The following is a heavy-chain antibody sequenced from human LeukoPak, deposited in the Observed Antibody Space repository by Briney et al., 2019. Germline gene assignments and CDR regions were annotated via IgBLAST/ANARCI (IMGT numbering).Heavy chain of an antibody. V-gene: IGHV3-66*01. CDR1: GFTVSSNY. Sequence: PGGSLRLSCAASGFTVSSNYMSRVRQAPGKGLEWVSVIYSGGSTYYADSVKGRFTISRDNSKNTLYLQMNSLRAEDTAVYYCAKDLDSSGYYDYWGQGTLVTVSS. CDR2: IYSGGST. J-gene: IGHJ4*02. D-gene: IGHD3-22*01. CDR3: AKDLDSSGYYDY.